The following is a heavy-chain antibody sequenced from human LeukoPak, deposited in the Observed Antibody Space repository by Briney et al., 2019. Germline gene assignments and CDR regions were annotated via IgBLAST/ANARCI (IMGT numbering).Heavy chain of an antibody. J-gene: IGHJ6*02. V-gene: IGHV1-18*01. Sequence: ASVKVSCEASGYTFTSYGISWVRQAPGQGLEWMGWISAYNGNTNYAQKLQGRVTMTTDTSTSTAYMELRSLRSDDTAVYYCARVGTTVVTLYYYYGMDVWGQGTTVTVSS. D-gene: IGHD4-23*01. CDR3: ARVGTTVVTLYYYYGMDV. CDR2: ISAYNGNT. CDR1: GYTFTSYG.